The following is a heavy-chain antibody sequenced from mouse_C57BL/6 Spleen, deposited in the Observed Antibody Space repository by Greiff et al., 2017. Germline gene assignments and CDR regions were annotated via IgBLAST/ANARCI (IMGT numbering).Heavy chain of an antibody. CDR2: INPNNGGT. J-gene: IGHJ2*01. CDR1: GYTFTDYY. Sequence: EVQLQQSGPELVKPGASVKISCKASGYTFTDYYMNWVKQSHGKSLEWIGDINPNNGGTSYNQKFKGKATLTVDKSSSTAYMELRSLTSEDAAVYYCARYYYGSSSDYWGQGTTLTVSS. D-gene: IGHD1-1*01. V-gene: IGHV1-26*01. CDR3: ARYYYGSSSDY.